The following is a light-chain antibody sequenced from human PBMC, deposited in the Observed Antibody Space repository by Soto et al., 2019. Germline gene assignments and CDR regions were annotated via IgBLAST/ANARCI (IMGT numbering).Light chain of an antibody. Sequence: DIVMTQSPDSLAVSLGERATIKCKSSQSVFYSSNNYNYLAWYQQKHGQPPKMLLYWASTRKSGVPDQFSGSGYGTDFTLAIGRLQAENVSVYYCQQYYGTPYTFGQWTKLEIK. J-gene: IGKJ2*01. CDR1: QSVFYSSNNYNY. CDR2: WAS. V-gene: IGKV4-1*01. CDR3: QQYYGTPYT.